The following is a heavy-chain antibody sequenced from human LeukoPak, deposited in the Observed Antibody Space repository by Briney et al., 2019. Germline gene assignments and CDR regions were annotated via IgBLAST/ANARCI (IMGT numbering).Heavy chain of an antibody. CDR2: INPNSGGT. J-gene: IGHJ4*02. CDR1: GYTFTGYY. CDR3: AGSTFGGVIVLDY. V-gene: IGHV1-2*02. D-gene: IGHD3-16*02. Sequence: ASVKVSCKASGYTFTGYYMHWVRQAPGQGLEWMGWINPNSGGTNYAQKFQGRVTMTRDTSISTAYMELSRLRSDDTAVYYCAGSTFGGVIVLDYWGQGTLVTVSS.